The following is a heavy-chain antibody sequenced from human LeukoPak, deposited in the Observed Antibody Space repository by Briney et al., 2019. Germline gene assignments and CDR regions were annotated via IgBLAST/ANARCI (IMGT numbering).Heavy chain of an antibody. J-gene: IGHJ3*02. D-gene: IGHD4/OR15-4a*01. CDR2: IWYHGNNE. CDR3: AKDGVGSNDYHAFDK. V-gene: IGHV3-30*02. Sequence: IWYHGNNEYYADSVKGRFIISRDNSKNTLYLQMNSLRPEDTAVYYCAKDGVGSNDYHAFDKWGQGTVVTVAS.